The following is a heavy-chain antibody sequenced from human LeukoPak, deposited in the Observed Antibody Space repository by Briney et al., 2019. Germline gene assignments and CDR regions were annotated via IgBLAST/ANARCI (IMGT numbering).Heavy chain of an antibody. D-gene: IGHD3-10*01. CDR3: AKGGNYYGSGDDAFDI. Sequence: GGSLRLSCVASGFTFDDYAMHWVRQAPGKGLEWVSGISWNSGSIGYADSVKGRFTISRDNAKNSLYLQMNSLRAEDMALYYCAKGGNYYGSGDDAFDIWGQGTMVTVSS. CDR2: ISWNSGSI. J-gene: IGHJ3*02. CDR1: GFTFDDYA. V-gene: IGHV3-9*03.